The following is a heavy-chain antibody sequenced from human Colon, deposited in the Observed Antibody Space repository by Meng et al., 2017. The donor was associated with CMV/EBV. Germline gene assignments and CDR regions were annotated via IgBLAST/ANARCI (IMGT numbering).Heavy chain of an antibody. Sequence: AAGFTFSNYGMHWVRQAPGKGLEWVAVIRYDGSNKYYADSVKGRFTISRDESKNTLYLQMNSLGVEDTAVYYCAKVVSSSGGKWFDPWGPGTLVTVSS. CDR1: GFTFSNYG. D-gene: IGHD6-6*01. J-gene: IGHJ5*02. CDR2: IRYDGSNK. V-gene: IGHV3-30*02. CDR3: AKVVSSSGGKWFDP.